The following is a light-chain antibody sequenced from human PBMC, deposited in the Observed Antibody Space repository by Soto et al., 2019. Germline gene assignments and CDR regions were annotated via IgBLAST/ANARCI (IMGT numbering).Light chain of an antibody. CDR1: QSISSY. CDR2: DAS. Sequence: DIQMTQSPSSLSASVGDRVTITCRASQSISSYLNWYQQKPGKAPKLLIYDASTLESGVPSRFSGSGSGTEFTLAISSLQPDDFATYYCQQYDNYRAFGQGTKVDTK. V-gene: IGKV1-5*01. CDR3: QQYDNYRA. J-gene: IGKJ1*01.